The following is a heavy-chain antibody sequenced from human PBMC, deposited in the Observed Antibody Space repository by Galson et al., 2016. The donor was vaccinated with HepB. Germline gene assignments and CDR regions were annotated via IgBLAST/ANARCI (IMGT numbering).Heavy chain of an antibody. J-gene: IGHJ4*02. CDR3: VRDGSVAREDY. CDR2: INNDGSDT. CDR1: GFTFSNYW. Sequence: SLRLSCAASGFTFSNYWIHWVRQAPGKGLVWVSRINNDGSDTAYADSVKGRFTLSRDNAKNTLYMQMNSLRAEDTAIYYCVRDGSVAREDYWGQGTLVTVSS. D-gene: IGHD2-15*01. V-gene: IGHV3-74*01.